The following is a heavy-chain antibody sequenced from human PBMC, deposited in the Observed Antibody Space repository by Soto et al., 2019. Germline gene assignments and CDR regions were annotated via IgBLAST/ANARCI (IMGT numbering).Heavy chain of an antibody. CDR2: ISYDGSYR. CDR3: ASDWDRGGGSYLWKFDL. V-gene: IGHV3-30-3*01. Sequence: QEQLVESGGGVVQPGRSLRLSCAASGFALTPYAMHWVRQAPGKGLEWVAIISYDGSYRSYGDSVKGQFTISRDSFKNSPYLQMDPLRSEGTAVYYCASDWDRGGGSYLWKFDLWGRGTLVTVSS. CDR1: GFALTPYA. D-gene: IGHD1-26*01. J-gene: IGHJ2*01.